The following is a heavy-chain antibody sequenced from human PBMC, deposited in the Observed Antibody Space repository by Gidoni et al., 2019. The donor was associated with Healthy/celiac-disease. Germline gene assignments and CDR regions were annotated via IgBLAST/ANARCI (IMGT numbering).Heavy chain of an antibody. V-gene: IGHV3-23*01. CDR1: GFTFSSYA. CDR3: AKDRSAWQLVFFALAY. Sequence: EVQLLESGGGLVQPGGSLRLSCAASGFTFSSYAMSWVRQAPGKGLEWVSAISGSGGSTYYADSVKGRFTISRDNSKNTLYLQMNSLRAEDTAVYYCAKDRSAWQLVFFALAYWGQGTLVTVSS. D-gene: IGHD6-13*01. J-gene: IGHJ4*02. CDR2: ISGSGGST.